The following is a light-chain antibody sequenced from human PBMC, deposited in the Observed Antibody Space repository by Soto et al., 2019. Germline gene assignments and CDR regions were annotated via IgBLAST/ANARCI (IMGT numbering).Light chain of an antibody. Sequence: QSALTQPPSASGSPGQSVTISCTGTSSDVGGYKYVSWYQQHPGKAPKLMIYEVNKWPSGVPDRFSGSKSGNAASLTVSGLQAEDEADYYCSSYTGSANLVFGGGTKLTVL. J-gene: IGLJ2*01. V-gene: IGLV2-8*01. CDR1: SSDVGGYKY. CDR3: SSYTGSANLV. CDR2: EVN.